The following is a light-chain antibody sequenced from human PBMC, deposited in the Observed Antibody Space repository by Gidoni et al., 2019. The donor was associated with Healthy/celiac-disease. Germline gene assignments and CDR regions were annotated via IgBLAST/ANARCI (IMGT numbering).Light chain of an antibody. CDR2: GAS. Sequence: EIVMTQSPATLSVSPGERATLSCRASQSVSSNFAWYQQKPGQAPRLLIYGASTRATGIPARFSGSGSGTEFTLTISSLQSEDFAVYYCQQYNNWPLTFGGXTKVEIK. V-gene: IGKV3-15*01. J-gene: IGKJ4*01. CDR3: QQYNNWPLT. CDR1: QSVSSN.